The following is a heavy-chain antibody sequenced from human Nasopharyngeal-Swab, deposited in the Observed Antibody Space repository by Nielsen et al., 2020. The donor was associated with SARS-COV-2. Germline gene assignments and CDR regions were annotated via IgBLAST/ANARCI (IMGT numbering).Heavy chain of an antibody. CDR3: ARGGYDYVWGSYRGYFDY. CDR1: GGSISSYY. CDR2: IYTSGST. Sequence: SETLSLTCTVSGGSISSYYWSWIRQPAGKGLEWIGRIYTSGSTNYNPSLKSRVTISVDTSKNQFSLKLSSVTAADTAVYYCARGGYDYVWGSYRGYFDYWGQGTLVTVSS. V-gene: IGHV4-4*07. J-gene: IGHJ4*02. D-gene: IGHD3-16*02.